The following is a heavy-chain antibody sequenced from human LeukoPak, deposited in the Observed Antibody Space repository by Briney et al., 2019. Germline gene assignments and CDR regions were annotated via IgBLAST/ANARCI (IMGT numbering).Heavy chain of an antibody. J-gene: IGHJ3*02. D-gene: IGHD6-13*01. CDR2: ISSNGGST. CDR1: GFTFSSYD. V-gene: IGHV3-64*01. CDR3: ARGGSSSSRFDI. Sequence: GGSLRLSCAASGFTFSSYDMHWVRQAPGKGLEYVSAISSNGGSTYYANSVKGRFTISRDNSKNTLYLQMGSLRADDMAVYYCARGGSSSSRFDIWGQGTMVTVSS.